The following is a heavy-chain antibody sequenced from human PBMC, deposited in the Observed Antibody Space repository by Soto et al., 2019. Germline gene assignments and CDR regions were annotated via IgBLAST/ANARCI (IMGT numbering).Heavy chain of an antibody. D-gene: IGHD5-18*01. CDR1: GFTFTSSA. J-gene: IGHJ6*02. V-gene: IGHV1-58*01. CDR2: IVVGSGNT. CDR3: AARVVDTAINYCGMDV. Sequence: SVKVSCKASGFTFTSSAVQWVRQARGQRLEWIGWIVVGSGNTNYAQKFQERVTITRDMSTSTAYMELSSLRSEDTAVYYCAARVVDTAINYCGMDVWGQGTTVTVSS.